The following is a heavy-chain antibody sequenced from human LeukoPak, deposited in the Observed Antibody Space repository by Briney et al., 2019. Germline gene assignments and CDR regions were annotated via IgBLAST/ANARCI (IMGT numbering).Heavy chain of an antibody. CDR2: INHSGRT. Sequence: TPSETLSLTCDVSGYSINFGHLWGWIRQPPGKGLEWIASINHSGRTYYTPSLKSRVTISVDTLKNQFSLKVTSVTAEDTAMYFCARESSAVAHTMMRDWLDPWGRGTLVTVSS. J-gene: IGHJ5*02. V-gene: IGHV4-38-2*02. D-gene: IGHD3-22*01. CDR1: GYSINFGHL. CDR3: ARESSAVAHTMMRDWLDP.